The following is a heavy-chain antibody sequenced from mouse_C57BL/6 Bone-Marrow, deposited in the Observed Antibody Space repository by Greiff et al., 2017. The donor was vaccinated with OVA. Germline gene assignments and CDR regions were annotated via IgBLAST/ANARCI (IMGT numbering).Heavy chain of an antibody. J-gene: IGHJ2*01. CDR2: IDPETGGT. CDR1: GYTFTDYE. D-gene: IGHD2-12*01. Sequence: VKLVESGAELVRPGASVTLSCKASGYTFTDYEMHWVKQTPVHGLEWIGAIDPETGGTAYNQKFKGKAILTADKSSSTAYMELRSLTSEDSAVYYCTIYYSHAFDYWGQGTTLTVSS. CDR3: TIYYSHAFDY. V-gene: IGHV1-15*01.